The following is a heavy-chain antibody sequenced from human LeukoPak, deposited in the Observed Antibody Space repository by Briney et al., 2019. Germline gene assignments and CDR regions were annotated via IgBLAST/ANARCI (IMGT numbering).Heavy chain of an antibody. D-gene: IGHD6-19*01. CDR3: ARGQWLDNS. V-gene: IGHV4-34*01. Sequence: TETLSLTCAVYGGSFSDHYWSWIRQPPGMGLEWIGEINHSGETKFNPSLKSRVAMSVDTSKNQFSLELRSVTAADTAVYYCARGQWLDNSWGQGTLVTASS. CDR2: INHSGET. J-gene: IGHJ4*02. CDR1: GGSFSDHY.